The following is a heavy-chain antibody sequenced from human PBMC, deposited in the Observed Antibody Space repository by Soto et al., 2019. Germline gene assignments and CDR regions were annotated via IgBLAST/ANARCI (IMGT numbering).Heavy chain of an antibody. D-gene: IGHD5-18*01. CDR1: GGSISSGDYY. CDR3: ARNRRGYSYGEPIFWFDP. CDR2: IYYSGCT. V-gene: IGHV4-30-4*01. Sequence: PSETLSLTCTVSGGSISSGDYYWSWIRQPPGKGLEWIGYIYYSGCTYYNPSLKSRVTISVDTSKNQFSLKLSSVTAADTAVYNCARNRRGYSYGEPIFWFDPWGQGTLVTVSS. J-gene: IGHJ5*02.